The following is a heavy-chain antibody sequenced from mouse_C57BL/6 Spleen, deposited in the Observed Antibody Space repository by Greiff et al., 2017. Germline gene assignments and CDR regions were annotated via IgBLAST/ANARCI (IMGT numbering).Heavy chain of an antibody. V-gene: IGHV2-9-1*01. CDR3: AREGYYSNSYAMDY. J-gene: IGHJ4*01. CDR2: IWTGGGT. D-gene: IGHD2-5*01. CDR1: GFSLTSYA. Sequence: VQLQQSGPGLVAPSQSLSITCTVSGFSLTSYAISWVRQPPGKGLEWLGVIWTGGGTNYNSALKSRLSISKDNSKSQVFLKMNSLQTDDTARYYCAREGYYSNSYAMDYWGQGTSVTVSS.